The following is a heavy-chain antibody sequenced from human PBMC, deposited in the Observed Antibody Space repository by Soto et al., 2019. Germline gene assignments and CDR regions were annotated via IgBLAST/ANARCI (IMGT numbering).Heavy chain of an antibody. V-gene: IGHV3-23*01. CDR2: ISGSGGST. CDR3: AKDIGARPMGLVYYYYMDV. J-gene: IGHJ6*03. D-gene: IGHD3-16*01. CDR1: GFTFSSYA. Sequence: EVQLLESGGGLVQPGGTLRLSCAASGFTFSSYAMSWVRQAPGKGLEWVSDISGSGGSTYYADSVKGRFTISRDNSKNTLYLQVDSLRAEDTSVYYCAKDIGARPMGLVYYYYMDVWGKGTTVTVSS.